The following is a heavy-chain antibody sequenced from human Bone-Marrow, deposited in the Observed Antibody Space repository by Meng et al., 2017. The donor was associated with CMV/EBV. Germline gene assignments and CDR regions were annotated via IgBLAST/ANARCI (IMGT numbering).Heavy chain of an antibody. CDR3: ARDSSDYDFWSGNYYFDY. CDR2: INPNSGGT. D-gene: IGHD3-3*01. Sequence: ASVKVSCKASGYTFTGYYMHWVRQAPGQGLEWMGWINPNSGGTNYAQKFQGRVTMTRDTSISTAYMELSRLRSADTAVYYCARDSSDYDFWSGNYYFDYWGQGTLVTVSS. CDR1: GYTFTGYY. V-gene: IGHV1-2*02. J-gene: IGHJ4*02.